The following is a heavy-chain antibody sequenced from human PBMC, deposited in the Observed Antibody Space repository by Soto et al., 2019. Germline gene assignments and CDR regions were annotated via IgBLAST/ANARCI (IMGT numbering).Heavy chain of an antibody. CDR1: GYTFTSYY. CDR3: ARGDGGPRRSGGRGLGGSIDY. Sequence: QVQLVQSGAEVKKPGASVKVSCKASGYTFTSYYMHWVRQAPGQGLEWMGIINPSGGSTSYAQKFQGRVTMTRDTSTSTVYMELSSLRSEDTAVYYCARGDGGPRRSGGRGLGGSIDYWGQGTLVTVSS. V-gene: IGHV1-46*01. CDR2: INPSGGST. J-gene: IGHJ4*02. D-gene: IGHD2-15*01.